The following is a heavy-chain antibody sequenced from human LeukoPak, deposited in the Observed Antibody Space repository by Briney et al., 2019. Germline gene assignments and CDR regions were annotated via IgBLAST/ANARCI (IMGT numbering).Heavy chain of an antibody. CDR3: ARESRESCAAFDI. Sequence: PGGSLRLSCAASGFTSRTYSMNWVRQAPGKGLEWVSYISSSSSSIFYADSVKGRFTISGDNAKNSLYLQMNSLRDEDTAVYYCARESRESCAAFDIWGQGTMVTVSS. V-gene: IGHV3-48*02. J-gene: IGHJ3*02. CDR2: ISSSSSSI. CDR1: GFTSRTYS.